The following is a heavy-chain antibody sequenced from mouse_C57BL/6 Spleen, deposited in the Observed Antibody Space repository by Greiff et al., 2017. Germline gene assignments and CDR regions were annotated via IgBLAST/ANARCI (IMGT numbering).Heavy chain of an antibody. CDR3: ARGGIYDGYYLWYFDV. CDR2: IYPGSGST. D-gene: IGHD2-3*01. V-gene: IGHV1-55*01. CDR1: GYTFTSYW. Sequence: QVQLQQPGAELVKPGASVKMSCKASGYTFTSYWITWVKQRPGQGLEWIGDIYPGSGSTNYNEKFKSKATLTVDTSSSTAYMQLSSLTSEDSAVYYCARGGIYDGYYLWYFDVGGTGTTVTVSS. J-gene: IGHJ1*03.